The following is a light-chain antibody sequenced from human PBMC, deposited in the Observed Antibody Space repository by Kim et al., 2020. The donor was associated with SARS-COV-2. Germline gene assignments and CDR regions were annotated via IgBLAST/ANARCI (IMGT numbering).Light chain of an antibody. V-gene: IGLV3-19*01. CDR1: SLRSYY. J-gene: IGLJ2*01. CDR2: GKN. CDR3: NSRDSNDNVV. Sequence: VALGQTVRNTCQGDSLRSYYATWYQQKPGQAPILVIYGKNNRPSGIPDRFSGSSSGNTASLTITGTQAGDEADCYCNSRDSNDNVVFGGGTQLTVL.